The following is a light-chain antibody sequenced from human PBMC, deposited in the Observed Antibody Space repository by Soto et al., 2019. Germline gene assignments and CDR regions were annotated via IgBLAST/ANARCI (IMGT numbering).Light chain of an antibody. J-gene: IGKJ1*01. CDR2: DAS. Sequence: DIQMTQSPSSLSGSVGDRVTITFRASQSISSWLAWYQHKPGKAPKLLIYDASNLDSGVPSRFSGSGSGTEFSLTISNLQPDDCATYYCQQYENYWTFGQGTKVDI. CDR3: QQYENYWT. V-gene: IGKV1-5*01. CDR1: QSISSW.